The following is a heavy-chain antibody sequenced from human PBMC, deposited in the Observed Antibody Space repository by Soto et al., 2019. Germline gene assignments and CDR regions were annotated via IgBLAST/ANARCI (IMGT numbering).Heavy chain of an antibody. CDR2: XSXXTXXX. CDR3: ARESEDLTSNFDY. V-gene: IGHV3-21*06. CDR1: GFTFTRYS. Sequence: PGGSLRLSCAASGFTFTRYSMNWVRQAPGKGLEXVSXXSXXTXXXXXGXXXKGRFTISRDNAKNSLYLETNSLRAEDTAVYYCARESEDLTSNFDYWGQGTLVTASS. J-gene: IGHJ4*02.